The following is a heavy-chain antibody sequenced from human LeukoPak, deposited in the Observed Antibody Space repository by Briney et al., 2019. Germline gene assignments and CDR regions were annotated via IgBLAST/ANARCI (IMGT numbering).Heavy chain of an antibody. J-gene: IGHJ4*02. V-gene: IGHV1-8*03. Sequence: ASVKVSCKASGYTFTSYDINWVRQATGQGLEWIGWMNPNSGNTGYAQKFQGRVTITRNTSISTAYMELSSLRSEDTAVYYCARDGVWGAEPGDYWGQGTLVTVSS. D-gene: IGHD3-16*01. CDR2: MNPNSGNT. CDR1: GYTFTSYD. CDR3: ARDGVWGAEPGDY.